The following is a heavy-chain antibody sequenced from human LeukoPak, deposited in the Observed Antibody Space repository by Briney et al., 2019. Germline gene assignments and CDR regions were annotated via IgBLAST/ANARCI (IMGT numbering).Heavy chain of an antibody. D-gene: IGHD2-2*01. CDR1: GFTFSSYG. Sequence: GRSLRLSCAASGFTFSSYGMHWVRQAPGKGLEWVAVLSYDGSNKYYADSVKGRFTISRDNSKNTLYLQMNSLRAEDTAVYYCAKGVVPAALDYYYGMDVWGKGTTVTVSS. V-gene: IGHV3-30*18. CDR2: LSYDGSNK. J-gene: IGHJ6*04. CDR3: AKGVVPAALDYYYGMDV.